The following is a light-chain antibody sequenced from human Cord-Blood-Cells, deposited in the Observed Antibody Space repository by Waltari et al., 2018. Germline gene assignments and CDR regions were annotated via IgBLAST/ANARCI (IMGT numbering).Light chain of an antibody. J-gene: IGLJ2*01. V-gene: IGLV2-8*01. CDR1: ISYCGGYNY. CDR3: SSYAGSNNVV. Sequence: QSVLTQPPSASGSPGQSVTISCTGTISYCGGYNYVSWSQRPPGKAPKLMIYEVSKRPSGVPDRFSGSKSGNTASLTVSGLQAEDEADYYCSSYAGSNNVVFGGGTKLTVL. CDR2: EVS.